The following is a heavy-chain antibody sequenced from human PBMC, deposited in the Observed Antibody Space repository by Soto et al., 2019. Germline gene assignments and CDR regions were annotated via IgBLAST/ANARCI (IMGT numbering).Heavy chain of an antibody. CDR1: GFPFSTYW. CDR2: INNDGSTT. V-gene: IGHV3-74*01. Sequence: GGSLRLSCAASGFPFSTYWMHWVRQAPGKGPVWVSRINNDGSTTRYADSVKGRFTISRDNAKNTLYLQMNSLRAEDTAVYYCARQGLYYYGLDVWGQGTPVTVS. J-gene: IGHJ6*02. CDR3: ARQGLYYYGLDV.